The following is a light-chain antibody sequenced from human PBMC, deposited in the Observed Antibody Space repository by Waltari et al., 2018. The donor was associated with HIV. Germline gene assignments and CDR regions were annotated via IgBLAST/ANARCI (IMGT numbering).Light chain of an antibody. CDR2: DTS. J-gene: IGKJ1*01. V-gene: IGKV1-8*01. CDR1: QGISNS. Sequence: IRMTQSPSSFSASVGDRVTITCRASQGISNSLAWYQQKPGKASKLLIYDTSTLQTGVPSRFSGGGSGTDFSLTISCLQSEDFATYYCQHYHSDPPTFGQGTKVEIK. CDR3: QHYHSDPPT.